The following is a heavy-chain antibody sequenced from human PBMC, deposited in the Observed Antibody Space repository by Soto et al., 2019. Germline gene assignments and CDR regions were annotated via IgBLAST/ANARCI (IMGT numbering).Heavy chain of an antibody. Sequence: ASVKVSCKASGGTFSSYAISWVRQAPGQGLEWMGGIIPIFGTANYAQKFQGRVTITADESTSTAYMELSSLRSEDTAVYYCARYRSDYYDSSGYYSGFDYWGQGTLVTVSS. V-gene: IGHV1-69*13. D-gene: IGHD3-22*01. CDR1: GGTFSSYA. CDR3: ARYRSDYYDSSGYYSGFDY. CDR2: IIPIFGTA. J-gene: IGHJ4*02.